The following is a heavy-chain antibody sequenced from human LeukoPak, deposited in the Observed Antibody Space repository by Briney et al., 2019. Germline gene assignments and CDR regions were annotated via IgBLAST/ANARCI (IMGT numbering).Heavy chain of an antibody. Sequence: SETLSLTCTVSGGSINSYYWSWIRQPPGKGLECIGYIHYTGSTNYNPSLKSRVIISVDTSKNQFSLKLSSVTAADTAVYYCAGSPTYCSGGSCFLWNWFDPWGQGTLVTVSS. D-gene: IGHD2-15*01. CDR2: IHYTGST. J-gene: IGHJ5*02. CDR3: AGSPTYCSGGSCFLWNWFDP. CDR1: GGSINSYY. V-gene: IGHV4-59*01.